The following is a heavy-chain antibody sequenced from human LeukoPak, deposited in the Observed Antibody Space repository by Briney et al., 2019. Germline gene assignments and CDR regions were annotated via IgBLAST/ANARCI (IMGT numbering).Heavy chain of an antibody. V-gene: IGHV4-59*12. J-gene: IGHJ4*02. CDR2: VFYIGTT. CDR1: GFHYSRYL. D-gene: IGHD1-26*01. CDR3: ARDEPNYEASPGRLHLVDGFERYYGREL. Sequence: KPSETLSHTHTVCGFHYSRYLRHGLGQPPGKGLEWIGYVFYIGTTHYNPSLKSRVTISANTPKNQLSLKLRSVPAPDAPVYYCARDEPNYEASPGRLHLVDGFERYYGRELWGEGTLVTVSS.